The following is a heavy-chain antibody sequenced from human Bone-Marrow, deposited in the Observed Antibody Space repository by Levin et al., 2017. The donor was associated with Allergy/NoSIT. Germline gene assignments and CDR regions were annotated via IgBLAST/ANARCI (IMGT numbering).Heavy chain of an antibody. J-gene: IGHJ6*02. Sequence: LSLTCAASGVTVSDAYMSWVRQAPGKGLEWVSIMFSGGNTYYADSVKGRFTISRDSFKNTLYLQMNSLRVEDTAVYYCAEIFGVDVWGQGTPVTVSS. V-gene: IGHV3-53*01. CDR2: MFSGGNT. CDR3: AEIFGVDV. D-gene: IGHD3-3*01. CDR1: GVTVSDAY.